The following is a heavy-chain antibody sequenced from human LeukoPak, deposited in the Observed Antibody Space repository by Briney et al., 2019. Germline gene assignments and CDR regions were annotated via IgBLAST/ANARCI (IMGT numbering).Heavy chain of an antibody. CDR2: IYYSGST. D-gene: IGHD6-6*01. Sequence: SETLSLTCTVSGGSISSHYWSWIRQPPGKGLEWIGYIYYSGSTNYNPSLKSRVTISVDTSKNQFSLKLSSVTAADTAVYYCARVGQLRALDYYYYYMDVWGKGTTVTVSS. V-gene: IGHV4-59*11. CDR3: ARVGQLRALDYYYYYMDV. J-gene: IGHJ6*03. CDR1: GGSISSHY.